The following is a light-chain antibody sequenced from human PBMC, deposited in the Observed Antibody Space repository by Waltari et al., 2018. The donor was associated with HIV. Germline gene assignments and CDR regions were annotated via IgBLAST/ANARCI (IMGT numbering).Light chain of an antibody. J-gene: IGLJ3*02. CDR3: QAWDSGTIV. V-gene: IGLV3-1*01. CDR2: QDT. Sequence: SYDLTQPPSVSVSSGQTATVTCYGVNLGHKYVSWYQHRSGQSPVLVLYQDTKRPPGIPGRFFGSTSENTATLTINETQPLDEAHYSCQAWDSGTIVFGGGTSLTVL. CDR1: NLGHKY.